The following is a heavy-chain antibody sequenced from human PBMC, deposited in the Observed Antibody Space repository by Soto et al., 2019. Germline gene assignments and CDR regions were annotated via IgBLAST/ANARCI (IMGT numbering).Heavy chain of an antibody. V-gene: IGHV1-69*13. D-gene: IGHD3-10*01. CDR3: ARGGSGSYYPLLPYYGMDV. J-gene: IGHJ6*02. Sequence: GASVKVSCKASGGTFSSYAISWVRQAPGQGLEWMGGTIPIFGTANYAQKFQGRVTITADESTSTAYMELSSLRSEDTAVYYCARGGSGSYYPLLPYYGMDVWGQGTTVTVSS. CDR2: TIPIFGTA. CDR1: GGTFSSYA.